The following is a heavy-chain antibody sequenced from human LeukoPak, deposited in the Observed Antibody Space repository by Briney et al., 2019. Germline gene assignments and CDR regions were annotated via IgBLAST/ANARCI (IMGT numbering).Heavy chain of an antibody. CDR3: ARIAPAASWFDP. CDR1: GYRFTSSG. V-gene: IGHV1-18*01. J-gene: IGHJ5*02. D-gene: IGHD2-2*01. CDR2: ISAYNGNT. Sequence: ASVKLSCKASGYRFTSSGITWVRQAPGQGLEWMGWISAYNGNTNYAQRLQGRVTMTTDTSTSTAYMELRSLRSDDTAVYYCARIAPAASWFDPWGQGTLVTVSS.